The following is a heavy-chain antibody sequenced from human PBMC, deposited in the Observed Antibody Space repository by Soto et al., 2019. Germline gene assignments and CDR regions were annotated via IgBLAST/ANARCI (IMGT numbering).Heavy chain of an antibody. CDR1: GFSFSTTW. V-gene: IGHV3-74*01. CDR3: ARDWYYTIDY. CDR2: ITSDGSSI. Sequence: GGSLRLSCAASGFSFSTTWMHWVRQVPGKGLVWVSRITSDGSSITYADSVKGRFTISRDNAKNTLYLQMNSLRVEDTAVYYCARDWYYTIDYWGQGTPVTVSS. J-gene: IGHJ4*02. D-gene: IGHD3-3*01.